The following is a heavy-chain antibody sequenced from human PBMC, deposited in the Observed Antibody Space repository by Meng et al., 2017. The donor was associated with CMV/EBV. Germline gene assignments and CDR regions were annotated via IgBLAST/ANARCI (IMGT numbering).Heavy chain of an antibody. J-gene: IGHJ4*02. Sequence: QVQLVQPGAWVKKPGAPVKVSCQTSGYRFSDHYMHWVRQAPGQGLEWMGWIYPNSGGTHYAQKFQDRVTMTRDTSISTVYMELSRLTSDDTAVYYCVRDHNWGPDYWGQGTLVTVSS. CDR2: IYPNSGGT. D-gene: IGHD1-1*01. V-gene: IGHV1-2*02. CDR1: GYRFSDHY. CDR3: VRDHNWGPDY.